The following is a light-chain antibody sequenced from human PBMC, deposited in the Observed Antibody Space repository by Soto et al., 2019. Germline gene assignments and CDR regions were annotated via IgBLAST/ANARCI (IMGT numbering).Light chain of an antibody. CDR1: QSVLYSPNNKNY. J-gene: IGKJ3*01. Sequence: DIVMTQSPDSLAVFLGERATINCKSSQSVLYSPNNKNYLAWYQQKPGQPPKLLIYWASTRESGVPDRFSGSGSGTDFTLTISSLQAEDVAIYYCHQYYSALLTFGPGTKVDIK. V-gene: IGKV4-1*01. CDR2: WAS. CDR3: HQYYSALLT.